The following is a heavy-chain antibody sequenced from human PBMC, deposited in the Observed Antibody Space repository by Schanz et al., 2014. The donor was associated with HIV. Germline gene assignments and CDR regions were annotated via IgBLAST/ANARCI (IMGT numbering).Heavy chain of an antibody. CDR1: GYTFTSYG. CDR3: ARSRYGDHPYYFDL. V-gene: IGHV1-18*01. D-gene: IGHD2-21*02. J-gene: IGHJ4*02. Sequence: QVQLVQSGAEVKKPGASVKVSCKASGYTFTSYGISWVRQAPGQGLEWMGWISGYNGNTNYAQKLQGRVTINADQSTTTVYMYLSSLRSDDTAVYYCARSRYGDHPYYFDLWGQGTPVAVSS. CDR2: ISGYNGNT.